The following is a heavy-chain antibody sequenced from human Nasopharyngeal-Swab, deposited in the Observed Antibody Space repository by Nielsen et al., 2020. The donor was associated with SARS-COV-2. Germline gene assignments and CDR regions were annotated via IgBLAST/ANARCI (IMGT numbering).Heavy chain of an antibody. CDR3: ARHLPVQQLVDY. CDR2: IDPSDSYT. D-gene: IGHD6-13*01. J-gene: IGHJ4*02. V-gene: IGHV5-10-1*01. Sequence: GGSLRLSCKGSGYSFTSYWISWVRQMPGKGLEWMGRIDPSDSYTNYSPSFQGHVTISADKSISTAYLQWSSLKASDTAMYYCARHLPVQQLVDYWGQGTLVTVSS. CDR1: GYSFTSYW.